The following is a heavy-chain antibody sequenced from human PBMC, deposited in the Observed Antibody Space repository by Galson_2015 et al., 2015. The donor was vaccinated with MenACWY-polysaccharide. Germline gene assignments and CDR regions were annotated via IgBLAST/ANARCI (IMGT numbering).Heavy chain of an antibody. D-gene: IGHD3-10*01. J-gene: IGHJ6*02. Sequence: VSCKASGYTFTSYDINWVRQATGQGLEWMGWMNPNSGNTGYAQKFQGRVTMTRNTSISTAYMELSSLRSEDTAVYHCARRITMVRGDPYGMDVWGQGTTVTVSS. CDR2: MNPNSGNT. CDR3: ARRITMVRGDPYGMDV. CDR1: GYTFTSYD. V-gene: IGHV1-8*01.